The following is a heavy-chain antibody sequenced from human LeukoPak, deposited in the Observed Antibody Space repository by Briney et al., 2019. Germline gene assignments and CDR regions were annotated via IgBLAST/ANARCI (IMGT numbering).Heavy chain of an antibody. Sequence: AGGSLRLSCAASGFTFSSYDMHWVRQATGKGLEWVSAIGTAGDTYYPGSVKGRFTISRENAKNSLYLQMNSLRAEDTAVYYCARDPANYDSSGYYYSDAFDIWGQGTMVTVSS. CDR1: GFTFSSYD. CDR3: ARDPANYDSSGYYYSDAFDI. V-gene: IGHV3-13*04. D-gene: IGHD3-22*01. J-gene: IGHJ3*02. CDR2: IGTAGDT.